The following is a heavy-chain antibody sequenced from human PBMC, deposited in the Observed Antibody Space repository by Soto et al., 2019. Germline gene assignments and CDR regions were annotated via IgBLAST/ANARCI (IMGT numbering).Heavy chain of an antibody. CDR1: GGSISNYY. Sequence: SETLSLTCIVSGGSISNYYWSWIRQPPGKGLEWIGYIYYSGSTNYNPSLQSRVTISVDTSKNQFSLKLTSVTAADTAVYYCARAVLPATAPFDYWGQGTLVTVSS. D-gene: IGHD2-2*01. V-gene: IGHV4-59*01. CDR3: ARAVLPATAPFDY. CDR2: IYYSGST. J-gene: IGHJ4*02.